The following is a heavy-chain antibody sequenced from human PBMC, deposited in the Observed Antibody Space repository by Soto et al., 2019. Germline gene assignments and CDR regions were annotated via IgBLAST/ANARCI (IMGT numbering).Heavy chain of an antibody. D-gene: IGHD3-22*01. CDR2: ITGWDAGT. CDR3: AKDAPGSGWLSDY. Sequence: GGSLRLSCVASGFFFSNYAMSWFRQAPGKGLEWVSTITGWDAGTSYADSVKGRFTISRDNSRNTLHLQMNSLRVEDTAVYYCAKDAPGSGWLSDYWGQGTRVTVSS. J-gene: IGHJ4*02. V-gene: IGHV3-23*01. CDR1: GFFFSNYA.